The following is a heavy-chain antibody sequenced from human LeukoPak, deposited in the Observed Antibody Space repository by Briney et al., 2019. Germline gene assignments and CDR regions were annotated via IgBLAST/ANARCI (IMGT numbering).Heavy chain of an antibody. J-gene: IGHJ6*03. CDR3: ARQISDYYYYYMDV. Sequence: PSETLSLTCTVSGGSISSSNYYWGWIRQPPGKGLEWIGTIHYSGTTYYNPSLESRVTISEDTSKNQFSLTLRSVTAADTAVYYCARQISDYYYYYMDVWGKGTTVTVSS. CDR2: IHYSGTT. CDR1: GGSISSSNYY. D-gene: IGHD3-10*01. V-gene: IGHV4-39*01.